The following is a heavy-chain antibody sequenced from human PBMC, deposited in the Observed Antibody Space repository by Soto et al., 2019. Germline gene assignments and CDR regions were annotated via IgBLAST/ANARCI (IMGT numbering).Heavy chain of an antibody. V-gene: IGHV3-30*18. D-gene: IGHD6-19*01. J-gene: IGHJ4*02. CDR2: ISYDGSNK. CDR3: AKERSPYSSGWYDFDY. Sequence: RVSLXLSFAASEFTFSSYCMHWVRQAPGKGLEWVAVISYDGSNKYYADSVKGRFTISRDNSKNTLYLQMNSLRAEDTAVYYCAKERSPYSSGWYDFDYWGQGTLVTVSS. CDR1: EFTFSSYC.